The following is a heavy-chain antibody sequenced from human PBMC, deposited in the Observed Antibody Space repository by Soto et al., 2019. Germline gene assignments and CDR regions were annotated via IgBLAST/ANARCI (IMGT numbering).Heavy chain of an antibody. CDR1: GYTFTSYG. J-gene: IGHJ3*02. CDR3: ARGIAAAGDAFDI. CDR2: ISAYNGNT. D-gene: IGHD6-13*01. V-gene: IGHV1-18*01. Sequence: GASVKVSCKASGYTFTSYGISWVRQAPGQGLEWMGWISAYNGNTNYAQKLQGRDTMTTDTSTSKAYMELMSLRSYYTAVYYCARGIAAAGDAFDIWGQGTMVTVSS.